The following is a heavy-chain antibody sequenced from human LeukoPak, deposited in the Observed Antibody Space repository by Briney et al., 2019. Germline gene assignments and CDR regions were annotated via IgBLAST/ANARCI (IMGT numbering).Heavy chain of an antibody. D-gene: IGHD6-13*01. CDR3: ARGRGSSWYLDC. CDR2: MNPNSGNT. CDR1: GYTFTSYD. Sequence: ASVKVSCKASGYTFTSYDINWVRQATGQGLEWMGWMNPNSGNTGYAQKFQGRVTMTRNTSISTAYMELSSLRSEDTAVYYCARGRGSSWYLDCWGQGTLVTVSS. J-gene: IGHJ4*02. V-gene: IGHV1-8*01.